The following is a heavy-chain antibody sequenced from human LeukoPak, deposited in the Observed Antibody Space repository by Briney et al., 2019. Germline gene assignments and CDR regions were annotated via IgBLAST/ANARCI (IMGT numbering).Heavy chain of an antibody. J-gene: IGHJ4*02. Sequence: ASVKVSCKASGGTFSSYTISWVRQAPGQGLEWMGRIIPILGIANYAQKFQGRVTTTADKSTSTTYMELSSLRSEDTAVYYCARTPLSSSSHFDYWGQGTLVTVSS. CDR1: GGTFSSYT. CDR3: ARTPLSSSSHFDY. CDR2: IIPILGIA. D-gene: IGHD6-6*01. V-gene: IGHV1-69*02.